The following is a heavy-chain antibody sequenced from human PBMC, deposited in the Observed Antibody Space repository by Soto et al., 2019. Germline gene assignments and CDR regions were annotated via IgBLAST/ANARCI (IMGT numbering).Heavy chain of an antibody. V-gene: IGHV3-23*01. CDR2: ISGRGTST. J-gene: IGHJ4*02. CDR1: GFAFNNFA. CDR3: ARGQGGFCTRGSCYFVY. D-gene: IGHD2-8*01. Sequence: EVQFLESGGGLAQPGGTLRLSCAASGFAFNNFAMTWVRQAPGKGLEWVSGISGRGTSTYYADSVKGLFTISRDNSKSVVYLEMNSLRTEDTAVYYCARGQGGFCTRGSCYFVYWGQGSLVTVTS.